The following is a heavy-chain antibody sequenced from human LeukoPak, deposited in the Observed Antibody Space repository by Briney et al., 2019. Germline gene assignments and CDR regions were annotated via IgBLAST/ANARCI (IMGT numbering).Heavy chain of an antibody. Sequence: SETLSLTCTVSGGSFSSYYWNWIRQPPGKGLEWMGYIYYSGSTNCNPSLKSRVTISVDTSKNQFSLKLSSVTAADTAVYYCARVDCSGGSCYSFDYWGQGTLVTVTS. V-gene: IGHV4-59*01. CDR3: ARVDCSGGSCYSFDY. J-gene: IGHJ4*02. CDR2: IYYSGST. CDR1: GGSFSSYY. D-gene: IGHD2-15*01.